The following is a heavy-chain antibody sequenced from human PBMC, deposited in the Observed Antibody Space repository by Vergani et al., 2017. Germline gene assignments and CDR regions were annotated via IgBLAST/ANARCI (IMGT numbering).Heavy chain of an antibody. CDR2: IDWDDDK. D-gene: IGHD3-10*01. CDR3: ARMTLLWPTFDY. J-gene: IGHJ4*02. CDR1: GFSLSTSGMR. Sequence: QVTLKESGPALVKPTQTLTLTCTFSGFSLSTSGMRVSWIRQPPGKALEWLARIDWDDDKFYSTSLKTRLTISKDTSKNQVVLTMTNMDPVDTATYYCARMTLLWPTFDYWGQGTLVTVSS. V-gene: IGHV2-70*04.